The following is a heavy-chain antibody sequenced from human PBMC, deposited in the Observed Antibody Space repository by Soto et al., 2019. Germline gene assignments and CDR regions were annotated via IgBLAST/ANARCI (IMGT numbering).Heavy chain of an antibody. J-gene: IGHJ5*02. V-gene: IGHV3-23*01. CDR3: AKDGTVVVPAAIVRFNWFEP. CDR2: ISRTGGMT. D-gene: IGHD2-2*01. CDR1: GFTFSSYA. Sequence: GGALRLSCAASGFTFSSYAMSCGTQAPGEGLGWVSAISRTGGMTYYADSVKGRCNISRDNSKNTLYLQMNSLRAEDTAVYYCAKDGTVVVPAAIVRFNWFEPWGQGTMVAVSS.